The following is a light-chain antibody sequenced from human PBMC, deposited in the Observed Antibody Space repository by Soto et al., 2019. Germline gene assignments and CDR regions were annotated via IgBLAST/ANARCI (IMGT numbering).Light chain of an antibody. J-gene: IGKJ4*01. V-gene: IGKV3-11*01. CDR3: QHRSDGHPRLT. Sequence: EIVLTQSPATLSLSPGERATLSCGASRSVSSYLAWYQQKPGQAPRLRLYDASYRATGIPASFSGSGSGTDFTLTISSLEPEDFAVYYSQHRSDGHPRLTFGGGTKVEIK. CDR1: RSVSSY. CDR2: DAS.